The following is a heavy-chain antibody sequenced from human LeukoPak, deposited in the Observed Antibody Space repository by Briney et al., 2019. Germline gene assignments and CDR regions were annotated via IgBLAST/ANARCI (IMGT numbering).Heavy chain of an antibody. CDR1: GGSFSSSSYY. J-gene: IGHJ3*02. CDR3: ARKGGYYDSSGYYYDYDAFDI. CDR2: IYYSGST. V-gene: IGHV4-61*01. Sequence: SETLSLTCTVSGGSFSSSSYYWSWIRQPPGKGLGWIGYIYYSGSTNYNPSLKSRVTISIDTSKNQFSLKLSSVTAADTAVYYCARKGGYYDSSGYYYDYDAFDIWGQGTVVTVSS. D-gene: IGHD3-22*01.